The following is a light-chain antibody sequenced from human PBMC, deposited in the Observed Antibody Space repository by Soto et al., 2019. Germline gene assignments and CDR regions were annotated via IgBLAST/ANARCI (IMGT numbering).Light chain of an antibody. CDR3: QQYETSPYT. V-gene: IGKV1-8*01. CDR1: QGISSY. J-gene: IGKJ2*01. CDR2: KAS. Sequence: ASRLTHSPSSFSAPKLDRFTIXFLASQGISSYLAWYQQKPGKAPKLLIYKASSLKNGVPLRFSGSGSGTDFTLTISRLEPDDFAIYYCQQYETSPYTFGQGTEVE.